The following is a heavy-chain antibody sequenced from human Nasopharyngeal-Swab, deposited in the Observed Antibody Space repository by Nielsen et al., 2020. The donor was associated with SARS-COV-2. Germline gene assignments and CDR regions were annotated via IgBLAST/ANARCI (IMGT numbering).Heavy chain of an antibody. CDR1: GGSISTYH. CDR2: ISDLGRT. CDR3: ARHPKGDLLPGL. J-gene: IGHJ4*02. V-gene: IGHV4-59*08. D-gene: IGHD3-16*01. Sequence: SETLSLTCTVSGGSISTYHWSWIRQPPGKGLEWIGYISDLGRTNYKSSLRRRVTISLDTSKNQFSLNLRFVTAADTAVYYCARHPKGDLLPGLWGQGTLVTVSS.